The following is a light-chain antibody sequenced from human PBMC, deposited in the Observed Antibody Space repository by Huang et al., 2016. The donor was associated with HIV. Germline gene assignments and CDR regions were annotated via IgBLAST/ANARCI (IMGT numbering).Light chain of an antibody. CDR1: QTITTY. CDR2: AAS. J-gene: IGKJ4*01. CDR3: QQSYSSLLS. V-gene: IGKV1-39*01. Sequence: DIQMTQSPSSLSASGGDRVIMTSRASQTITTYLNWYQQRPGKAPKLLIYAASSLQSGVPSRFSGSGSGTDFTLTISSLQPEDFATYYCQQSYSSLLSFGGGTKVAIK.